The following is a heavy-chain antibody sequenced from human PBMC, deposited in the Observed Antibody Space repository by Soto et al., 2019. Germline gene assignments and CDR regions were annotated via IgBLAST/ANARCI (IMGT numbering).Heavy chain of an antibody. J-gene: IGHJ4*02. CDR2: ISSDGTNK. V-gene: IGHV3-30-3*01. CDR3: AREMATSSAIDD. D-gene: IGHD1-1*01. Sequence: RRLSCAASGFTFSSYVMHWVRQAPGKGLEWVAVISSDGTNKYYADSVKGRFTIYRDSSRDLVDLQMNRLRVDDTAVYYCAREMATSSAIDDWGQGTLVTVSS. CDR1: GFTFSSYV.